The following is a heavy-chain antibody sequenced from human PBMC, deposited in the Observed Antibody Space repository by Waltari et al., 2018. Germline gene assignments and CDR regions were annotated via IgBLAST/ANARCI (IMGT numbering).Heavy chain of an antibody. CDR1: GGSISSGSYY. J-gene: IGHJ5*02. CDR2: IYTSGST. CDR3: ARDREIFGVVMAYNWFDP. D-gene: IGHD3-3*01. Sequence: QVQLQESGPGLVKPSQTLSLTCTVSGGSISSGSYYWSWIRQPARKGLEWIGRIYTSGSTNYNPSLKSRVTISVDTSKNQFSLKLSSVTAADTAVYYCARDREIFGVVMAYNWFDPWGQGTLVTVSS. V-gene: IGHV4-61*02.